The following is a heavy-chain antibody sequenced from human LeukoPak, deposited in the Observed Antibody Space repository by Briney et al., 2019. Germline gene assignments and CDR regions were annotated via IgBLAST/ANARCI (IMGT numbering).Heavy chain of an antibody. Sequence: GGSLRLSCAASGFTFSSYSMNWVRQAPGKGLEWVSSISSSSSYIYYADSVKGRFTISRDNAKNSLYLQMNSLRAEDTAVYYCARGAPYTMIVEAEYFQHWGQGILVTVSS. CDR1: GFTFSSYS. V-gene: IGHV3-21*01. CDR3: ARGAPYTMIVEAEYFQH. D-gene: IGHD3-22*01. J-gene: IGHJ1*01. CDR2: ISSSSSYI.